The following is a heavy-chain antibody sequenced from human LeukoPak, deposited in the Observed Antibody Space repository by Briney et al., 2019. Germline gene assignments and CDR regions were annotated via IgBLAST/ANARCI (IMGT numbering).Heavy chain of an antibody. CDR3: ARPTGYGGNADYFDY. V-gene: IGHV3-23*01. CDR2: ISGSGGST. D-gene: IGHD2-15*01. CDR1: GFTFSSYA. J-gene: IGHJ4*02. Sequence: GGSLRLSCAASGFTFSSYAMSWVRQAPGKGLEWVSAISGSGGSTYYADSVKGRFTISRDNSKNTLYLQMNSLRAEDTAVYYCARPTGYGGNADYFDYWGQGTLVTVSS.